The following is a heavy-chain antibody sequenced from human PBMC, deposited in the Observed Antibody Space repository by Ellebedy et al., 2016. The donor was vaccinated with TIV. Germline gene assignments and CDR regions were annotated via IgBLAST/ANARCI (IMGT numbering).Heavy chain of an antibody. D-gene: IGHD6-19*01. CDR1: GGSISSYY. J-gene: IGHJ4*02. Sequence: MPSETLSLTCTVSGGSISSYYWSWIRQPAGKGLEWIGRIYTSGSTNYNPSLKSRVTMSVNTSKNQFSLKLSSVTATDTAVYYCPRSSCFHFDYWGQGTLFTVSS. CDR2: IYTSGST. V-gene: IGHV4-4*07. CDR3: PRSSCFHFDY.